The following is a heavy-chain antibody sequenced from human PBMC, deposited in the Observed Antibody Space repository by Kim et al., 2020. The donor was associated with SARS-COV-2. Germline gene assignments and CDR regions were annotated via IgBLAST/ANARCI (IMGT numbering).Heavy chain of an antibody. CDR1: GFTFSTYS. CDR2: IGSSTSYT. D-gene: IGHD1-1*01. Sequence: GGSLRLSCAASGFTFSTYSMNWVRQAPGKGLECVSSIGSSTSYTSYADSVKGRFTISRDNSKNSLYLQMNSLRAEDTAVYYCVRGDGRTPPDALDIWGQGTMVTVSS. CDR3: VRGDGRTPPDALDI. V-gene: IGHV3-21*06. J-gene: IGHJ3*02.